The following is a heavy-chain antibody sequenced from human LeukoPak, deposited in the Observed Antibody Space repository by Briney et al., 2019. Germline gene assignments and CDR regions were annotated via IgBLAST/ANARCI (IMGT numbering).Heavy chain of an antibody. CDR2: INHSGST. J-gene: IGHJ5*02. V-gene: IGHV4-34*01. CDR3: ARGTWNYGNWFDP. CDR1: GGSFSGYY. D-gene: IGHD1-7*01. Sequence: NPSETLSLTCAVYGGSFSGYYWSWIRQPPGKGLEWIGEINHSGSTNYNPSLKSRVTISVDTSKNQFSLKLSSVTAADTAVYYCARGTWNYGNWFDPWGQGTLVTVSS.